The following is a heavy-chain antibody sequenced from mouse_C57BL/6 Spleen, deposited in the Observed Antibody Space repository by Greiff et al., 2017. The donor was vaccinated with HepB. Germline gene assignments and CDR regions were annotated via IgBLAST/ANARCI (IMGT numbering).Heavy chain of an antibody. Sequence: QVQLQQPGTELVKPGASVKLSCKASGYTFTSYWMHWVKQRPGQGLEWIGNINPSNGGTNYNEKFKSKATLTVDKSSSTAYMQLSSLTSEDSAVYYCARGGPYYDPYPYYAMDYWGQGTSVTVSS. J-gene: IGHJ4*01. CDR2: INPSNGGT. CDR3: ARGGPYYDPYPYYAMDY. CDR1: GYTFTSYW. V-gene: IGHV1-53*01. D-gene: IGHD2-4*01.